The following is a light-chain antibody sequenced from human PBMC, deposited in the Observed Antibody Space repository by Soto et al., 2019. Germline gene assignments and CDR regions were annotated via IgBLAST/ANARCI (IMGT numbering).Light chain of an antibody. J-gene: IGKJ1*01. Sequence: EIVMTQSPATLSVSPGERATLSCRASQSVSSSLAWYQQKPGQAPRLLIYGASSRATGIPDRFSGSGSGTDFALTISRLEPEDFAVYYCQQYGRAPRTFGQGTKVDIK. V-gene: IGKV3-20*01. CDR3: QQYGRAPRT. CDR1: QSVSSS. CDR2: GAS.